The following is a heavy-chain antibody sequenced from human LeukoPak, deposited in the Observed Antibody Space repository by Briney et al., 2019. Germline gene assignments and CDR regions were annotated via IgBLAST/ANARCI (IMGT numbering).Heavy chain of an antibody. J-gene: IGHJ5*02. Sequence: GESLKISCKGSGYSFTSYWISCVRQMPGKGLEWMGRIDPSDSYTNYSPSFQGHVTISADKSISTAYLQWSSLKASDTAMYYCARLSSGGRLSRNNWFDPWGQGTLVTVSS. D-gene: IGHD2-15*01. CDR3: ARLSSGGRLSRNNWFDP. V-gene: IGHV5-10-1*01. CDR2: IDPSDSYT. CDR1: GYSFTSYW.